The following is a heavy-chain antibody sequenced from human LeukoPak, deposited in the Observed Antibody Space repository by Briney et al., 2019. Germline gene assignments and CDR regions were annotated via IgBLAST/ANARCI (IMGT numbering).Heavy chain of an antibody. Sequence: SETLSLTCNVSGGSISSGGYYWTWIRQPPGKGLEWIGYIYYSGSTNYNPSLKSRVTISVDTSKNQFSLKLSSVTAADTAVYYCARGGGSYLGGFQHWGQGTLVTVSS. CDR3: ARGGGSYLGGFQH. V-gene: IGHV4-61*08. J-gene: IGHJ1*01. D-gene: IGHD1-26*01. CDR2: IYYSGST. CDR1: GGSISSGGYY.